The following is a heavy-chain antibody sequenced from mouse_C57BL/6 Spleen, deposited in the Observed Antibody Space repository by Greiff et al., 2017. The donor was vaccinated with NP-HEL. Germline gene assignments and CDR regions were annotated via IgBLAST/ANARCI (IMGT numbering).Heavy chain of an antibody. D-gene: IGHD2-1*01. CDR3: ARRGNGGAMDY. V-gene: IGHV1-50*01. CDR2: IDPSDSYT. Sequence: VQLQQPGAELVKPGASVKLSCKASGYTFTSYWMQWVKQRPGQGLEWIGEIDPSDSYTNYNQKFKGKATLTVDTSSSTAYMQLSSLTSEDSAVYYCARRGNGGAMDYWGQGTSVTVSS. J-gene: IGHJ4*01. CDR1: GYTFTSYW.